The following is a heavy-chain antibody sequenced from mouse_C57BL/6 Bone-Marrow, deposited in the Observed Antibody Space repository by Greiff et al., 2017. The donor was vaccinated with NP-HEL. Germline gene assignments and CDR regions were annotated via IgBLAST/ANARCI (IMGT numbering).Heavy chain of an antibody. CDR2: INPGSGGT. CDR3: ALWYFDV. V-gene: IGHV1-62-3*01. Sequence: QVQLQQPGAELVKPGASVKLSSKASGYTFTSYWMHWVKQRPGRGLEWIGVINPGSGGTNYNEKFKGKATLTADKSSSTAYMQLSSLTSEDSAVYFCALWYFDVWGTGTTVTVSS. CDR1: GYTFTSYW. J-gene: IGHJ1*03.